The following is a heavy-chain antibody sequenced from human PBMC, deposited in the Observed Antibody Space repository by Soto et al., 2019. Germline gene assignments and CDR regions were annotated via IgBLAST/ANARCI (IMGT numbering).Heavy chain of an antibody. Sequence: SETLSLTCTVSGGSISSYYWSWIRQPPGKGLEWIGYIYYSGSTNYNPSLKSRVTISVDTSKNQFSLKLSSVTAADTAVYYCARGGYSSGWYPVPFDYWGQGTLVTVS. CDR1: GGSISSYY. CDR3: ARGGYSSGWYPVPFDY. D-gene: IGHD6-19*01. CDR2: IYYSGST. V-gene: IGHV4-59*01. J-gene: IGHJ4*02.